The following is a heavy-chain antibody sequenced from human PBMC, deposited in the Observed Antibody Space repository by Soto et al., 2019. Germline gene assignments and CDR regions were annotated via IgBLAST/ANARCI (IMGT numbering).Heavy chain of an antibody. CDR3: ARDNGNDFWSGYYTGVYWFDP. Sequence: QVQLVQSGAEVKKPGSSVKVSCKASGGTFSSYAISWVRQAPGQGIEWMGGIIPIFGTANYAQKFQGRVTITADESTSTAYMELSSLRSEDTAVYYCARDNGNDFWSGYYTGVYWFDPWGQGTLVTVSS. D-gene: IGHD3-3*01. CDR1: GGTFSSYA. J-gene: IGHJ5*02. V-gene: IGHV1-69*01. CDR2: IIPIFGTA.